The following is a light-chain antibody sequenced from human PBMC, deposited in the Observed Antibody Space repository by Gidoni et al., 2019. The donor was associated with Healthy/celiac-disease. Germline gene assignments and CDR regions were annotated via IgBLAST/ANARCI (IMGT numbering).Light chain of an antibody. CDR2: GKN. CDR1: SLRGYF. J-gene: IGLJ2*01. CDR3: NSRDITGNLLV. V-gene: IGLV3-19*01. Sequence: SSELTQDPAVSVALGQTVRITCQGDSLRGYFASWYQQKPGQAPVLVIYGKNNRPSGIPDRFSGSSSGNTASLTITGAQAEDEADYYCNSRDITGNLLVFGGGTKLTVL.